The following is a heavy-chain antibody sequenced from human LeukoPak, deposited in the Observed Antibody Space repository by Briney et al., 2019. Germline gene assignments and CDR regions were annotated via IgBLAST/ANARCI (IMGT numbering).Heavy chain of an antibody. J-gene: IGHJ6*03. V-gene: IGHV4-39*07. Sequence: SETLSLTCTLSGGSISSSSYYWGWIRQPPGKGLEWIGRIYYNGSTYYNPSPKSRVTLSVDTSKNQFSLKLSSVAAADTAVYYCARSIYYYYYMDVWGKGTTVTISS. CDR3: ARSIYYYYYMDV. CDR1: GGSISSSSYY. CDR2: IYYNGST.